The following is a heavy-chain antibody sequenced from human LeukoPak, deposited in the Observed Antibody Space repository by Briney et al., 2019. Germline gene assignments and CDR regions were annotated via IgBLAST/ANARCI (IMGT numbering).Heavy chain of an antibody. CDR3: ARSLYGSGSYWDY. J-gene: IGHJ4*02. Sequence: ASVKVSCKASGYTFTGYYMHWVRQAPGQGLEWMGWINPNSGGTNYAQKFQGRVTMTRDTSISTAYMELSRLRSDDTAVYYCARSLYGSGSYWDYWGQGTLVTVSS. D-gene: IGHD3-10*01. CDR2: INPNSGGT. V-gene: IGHV1-2*02. CDR1: GYTFTGYY.